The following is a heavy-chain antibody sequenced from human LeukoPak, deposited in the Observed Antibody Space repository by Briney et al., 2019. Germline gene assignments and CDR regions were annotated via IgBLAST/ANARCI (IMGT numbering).Heavy chain of an antibody. CDR2: TYYRSKWYN. Sequence: SQTLSLTCAISGDSVSSNSAAWNWIRQSPSRGLEWLGRTYYRSKWYNDYAVSVKSRITINPDTSKNQFSLQLNSVTPADTAVYYCARVAYDFWSGYLNWFDPWGQGTLVTVSS. CDR3: ARVAYDFWSGYLNWFDP. V-gene: IGHV6-1*01. J-gene: IGHJ5*02. D-gene: IGHD3-3*01. CDR1: GDSVSSNSAA.